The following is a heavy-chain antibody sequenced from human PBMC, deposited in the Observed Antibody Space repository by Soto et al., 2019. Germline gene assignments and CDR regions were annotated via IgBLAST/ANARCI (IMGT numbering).Heavy chain of an antibody. V-gene: IGHV4-4*02. Sequence: QVQLQESGPGLVKPSGTLSLTCAVSGGSISSSNWWRWVRQPPGKGLEWIGGIYHSGSTNYNPSLKRLVTLSVDMSKNLCSLKLCSATAADTAVYYCARVAVAGTRVDYWGQGTLVTVSS. CDR3: ARVAVAGTRVDY. D-gene: IGHD6-19*01. CDR1: GGSISSSNW. CDR2: IYHSGST. J-gene: IGHJ4*02.